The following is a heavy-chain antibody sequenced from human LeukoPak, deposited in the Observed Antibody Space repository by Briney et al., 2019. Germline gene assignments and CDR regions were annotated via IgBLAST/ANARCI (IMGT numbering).Heavy chain of an antibody. V-gene: IGHV3-30-3*01. CDR1: GFTFSSYA. CDR2: ISYDGSNK. Sequence: GGSLRLSCAASGFTFSSYAMHCVRQAPGKGLEWVAVISYDGSNKYYADSVKGRFTISRDNSKNTLYLQMNSLRAEDTAVYYCARVGLDIWGQGTMVTVSS. D-gene: IGHD1-26*01. CDR3: ARVGLDI. J-gene: IGHJ3*02.